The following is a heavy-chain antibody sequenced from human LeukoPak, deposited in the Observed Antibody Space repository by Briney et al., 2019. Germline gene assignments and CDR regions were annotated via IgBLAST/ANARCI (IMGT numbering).Heavy chain of an antibody. CDR3: AKVTYDYVWGSYEN. V-gene: IGHV3-23*01. CDR2: LSGSGEST. D-gene: IGHD3-16*01. J-gene: IGHJ4*02. Sequence: PGGSLRLSCAASGFTFSDYYMSWIRQAPGKGLEWVSALSGSGESTYYADAVKGRFTISRDNSKNTVHLQMNGLRAEDTAVYHCAKVTYDYVWGSYENWGQGTLVTVSS. CDR1: GFTFSDYY.